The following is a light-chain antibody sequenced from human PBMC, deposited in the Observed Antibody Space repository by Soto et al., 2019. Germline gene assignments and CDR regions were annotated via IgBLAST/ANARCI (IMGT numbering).Light chain of an antibody. CDR1: RSTVGGFNV. CDR3: CSYVGATTYV. CDR2: EGI. V-gene: IGLV2-23*01. Sequence: QSALTQPASVSGSPGQSITISCTGTRSTVGGFNVVSWYQQHPGKAPKVIIYEGIKRPSGVSNRFSGSNSGSTASLTISGLQAEDEADYYCCSYVGATTYVFCTGTKLTVL. J-gene: IGLJ1*01.